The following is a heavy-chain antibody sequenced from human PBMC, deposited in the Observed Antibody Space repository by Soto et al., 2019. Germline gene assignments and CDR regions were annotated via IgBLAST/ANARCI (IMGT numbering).Heavy chain of an antibody. CDR1: GGSFSGYF. V-gene: IGHV4-34*01. D-gene: IGHD6-19*01. J-gene: IGHJ3*01. CDR2: VNHNGRN. CDR3: ARGGSSDWQVAFDF. Sequence: PSETLSLTCAVYGGSFSGYFWNWNRQTPGKGLEWIGKVNHNGRNNYNPSLKSRVTISLDMSKNQISLKLTSVTAADTAVYYCARGGSSDWQVAFDFWGQGTMVTVSS.